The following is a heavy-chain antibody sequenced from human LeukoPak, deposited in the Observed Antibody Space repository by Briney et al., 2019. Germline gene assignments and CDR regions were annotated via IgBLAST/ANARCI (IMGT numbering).Heavy chain of an antibody. Sequence: GGSLRLSCAASGFTFSSYAMSWVRQAPGKGLEWVSAISGSGGSTYYADSVKGRFTISRDNSKNTLYLQMNSLRAEDTAVYYCARDRIHRGPLRYFDWLWYWGQGTLVTVSS. CDR1: GFTFSSYA. CDR2: ISGSGGST. V-gene: IGHV3-23*01. CDR3: ARDRIHRGPLRYFDWLWY. J-gene: IGHJ4*02. D-gene: IGHD3-9*01.